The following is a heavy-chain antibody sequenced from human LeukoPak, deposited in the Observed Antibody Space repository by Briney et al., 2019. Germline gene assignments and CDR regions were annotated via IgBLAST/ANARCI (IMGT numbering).Heavy chain of an antibody. CDR1: GFTFDDYA. D-gene: IGHD4-17*01. V-gene: IGHV3-9*01. CDR2: ISWNSGSI. CDR3: AKSPRYGDTEEIDY. J-gene: IGHJ4*02. Sequence: GRSLRLSCAASGFTFDDYAMHWVRQAPGKGLEWVSGISWNSGSIGYADSVKGRFTISRDNAKNSLYLQMNSLRAEDTALYYCAKSPRYGDTEEIDYWGQGTLVTVSS.